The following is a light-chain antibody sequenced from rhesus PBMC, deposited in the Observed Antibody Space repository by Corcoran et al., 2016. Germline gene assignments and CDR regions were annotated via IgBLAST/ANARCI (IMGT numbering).Light chain of an antibody. CDR3: LQHNSYPYR. J-gene: IGKJ2*01. CDR1: QGISSY. CDR2: IAF. Sequence: DIQMTQSPSSLSASVGDTVTIPCRASQGISSYLNWFQQKPWKAPKLLIYIAFSLESGVPSRFSGSGSGTHFTRTIRSLHPECFAAYYCLQHNSYPYRFGRGTKVEIK. V-gene: IGKV1-28*03.